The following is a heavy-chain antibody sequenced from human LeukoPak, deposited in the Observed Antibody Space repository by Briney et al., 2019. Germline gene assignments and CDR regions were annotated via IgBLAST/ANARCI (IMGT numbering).Heavy chain of an antibody. D-gene: IGHD3-10*01. J-gene: IGHJ4*02. CDR3: AKVPGEYYYGSGSS. CDR2: ISSSSSYI. Sequence: GGSLRLSCAASGFTFSSYSMNWVRQAPGKGLEWVSSISSSSSYINYADSVKGRFTISRDNAKNSLYLQMNSLRAEDTAVYYCAKVPGEYYYGSGSSWGQGTLVTVSS. V-gene: IGHV3-21*04. CDR1: GFTFSSYS.